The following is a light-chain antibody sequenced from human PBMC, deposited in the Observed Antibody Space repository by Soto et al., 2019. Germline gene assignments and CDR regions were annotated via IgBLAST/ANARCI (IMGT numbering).Light chain of an antibody. J-gene: IGKJ2*01. Sequence: EVVLTRSPGTLSLSPGERATLSCRASQSVSRRYLAWYHQKPGQAPRLLIFGPSSRATGIPDRFSGSGSGTDFALTISSLEPEDFAVYYCLQYDTSPPRYTFGQGTKLEIK. CDR3: LQYDTSPPRYT. V-gene: IGKV3-20*01. CDR1: QSVSRRY. CDR2: GPS.